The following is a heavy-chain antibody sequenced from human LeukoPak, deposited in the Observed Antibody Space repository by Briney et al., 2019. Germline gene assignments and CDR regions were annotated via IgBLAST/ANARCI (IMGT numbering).Heavy chain of an antibody. J-gene: IGHJ4*02. Sequence: SQTLSLTCTVSGGSISSGGYFWSWVRQHPGKGLEWIGYISNSGSTSYNPPLKSRVTLSVDTSKNQFSLKLSSVTAADTAVYYCARADNWNAFEYWGQGTLVPVSS. V-gene: IGHV4-31*03. CDR1: GGSISSGGYF. D-gene: IGHD1-1*01. CDR2: ISNSGST. CDR3: ARADNWNAFEY.